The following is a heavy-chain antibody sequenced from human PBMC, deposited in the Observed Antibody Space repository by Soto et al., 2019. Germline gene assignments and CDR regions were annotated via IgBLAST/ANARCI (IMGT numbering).Heavy chain of an antibody. Sequence: EVQLLGSGGGLVQPGGSLSFSCAASGFTFRNYAMSWVRQAPGKGLEWVSAISSSGDSPYYADSVKGRFTVSRDNSKNTLYLQMNSLRVEDTAIYYCARNTIPLPHYWGQGTLVTVSS. D-gene: IGHD1-1*01. V-gene: IGHV3-23*01. CDR2: ISSSGDSP. CDR1: GFTFRNYA. CDR3: ARNTIPLPHY. J-gene: IGHJ4*02.